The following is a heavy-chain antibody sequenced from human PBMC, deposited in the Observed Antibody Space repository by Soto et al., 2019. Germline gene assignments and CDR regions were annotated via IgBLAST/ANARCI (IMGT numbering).Heavy chain of an antibody. V-gene: IGHV1-3*01. D-gene: IGHD3-3*01. CDR1: RYTFTSYA. J-gene: IGHJ6*02. Sequence: ASVKVSCKASRYTFTSYAMHWVRQAPGQRLEWMGWINAGNSNTNYSQKFQGRITITRDTSASTAYMELSSLRSEAMAAYFCARDSRADFWSGYDETHYGMGVWGQGTTLTVSS. CDR2: INAGNSNT. CDR3: ARDSRADFWSGYDETHYGMGV.